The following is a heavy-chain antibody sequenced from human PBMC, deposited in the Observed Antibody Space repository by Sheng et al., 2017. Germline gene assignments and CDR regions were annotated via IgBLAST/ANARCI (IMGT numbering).Heavy chain of an antibody. V-gene: IGHV3-30*04. Sequence: QVQLVESGGGVVQPGRSLRLSCAASGFTFSSYAIHWVRQAPGKGLEWVAVIVYDGTIKFHAESVKGRFTISRDIIENTLFLQMNNLRADDTAVYYCVREGYSYGDQFYYTMDVWGQGTTVTVSS. CDR1: GFTFSSYA. J-gene: IGHJ6*02. D-gene: IGHD5-18*01. CDR2: IVYDGTIK. CDR3: VREGYSYGDQFYYTMDV.